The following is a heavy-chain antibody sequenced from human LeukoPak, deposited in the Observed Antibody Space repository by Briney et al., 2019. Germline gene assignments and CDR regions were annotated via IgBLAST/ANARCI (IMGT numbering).Heavy chain of an antibody. CDR3: ARAGFGEPNLYFDY. Sequence: ASVKVSCKASAYTFTTYDINWVRQATGQGLEWMGWMNPNSGNTGYAQKFQGRVTITRNTSISTAYMELSSLRSEDTAVYYCARAGFGEPNLYFDYWGQGTLVTVSS. D-gene: IGHD3-10*01. V-gene: IGHV1-8*03. CDR1: AYTFTTYD. J-gene: IGHJ4*02. CDR2: MNPNSGNT.